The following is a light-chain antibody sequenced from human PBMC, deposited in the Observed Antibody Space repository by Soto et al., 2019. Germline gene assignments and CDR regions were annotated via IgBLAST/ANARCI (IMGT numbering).Light chain of an antibody. CDR2: AAS. V-gene: IGKV1-6*01. CDR3: LQDYSYPWT. CDR1: QDISNF. Sequence: IQMPQPPSTLSASVGDRVTITCQASQDISNFLNWYQQKPGKAPKLLIYAASSLQSGVPSRFSGSASGTDFTLTISSLQPEDFATYYCLQDYSYPWTFGQGTKVDIK. J-gene: IGKJ1*01.